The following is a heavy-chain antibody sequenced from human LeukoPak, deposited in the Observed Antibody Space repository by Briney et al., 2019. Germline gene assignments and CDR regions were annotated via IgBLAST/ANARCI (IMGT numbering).Heavy chain of an antibody. CDR1: GFTFSSYS. V-gene: IGHV3-48*01. D-gene: IGHD3-22*01. CDR2: ISSSSDTI. Sequence: PGGSLRLSCAAYGFTFSSYSMNWVRQAPGKGLEWVSYISSSSDTIYYADSVKGRFTVSRDNAKNSLYLQMNSLRAEDTAVYYCASPVSYDSSGPDYWGQGTLVTVSS. CDR3: ASPVSYDSSGPDY. J-gene: IGHJ4*02.